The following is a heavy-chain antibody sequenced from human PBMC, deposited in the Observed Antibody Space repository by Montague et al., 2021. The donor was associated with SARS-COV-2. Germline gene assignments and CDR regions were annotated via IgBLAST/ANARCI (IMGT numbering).Heavy chain of an antibody. J-gene: IGHJ1*01. V-gene: IGHV4-4*02. Sequence: SETLSLTCAVSGGSITSNHWCSWVRPPPGKRLECRGEIYHSGTTNNNPSHNRRVTISVAKSKNQFSLKLSSVTAAATALYYSTSRGAVAGKIYFQHWGQGTLVTVSS. D-gene: IGHD6-19*01. CDR1: GGSITSNHW. CDR3: TSRGAVAGKIYFQH. CDR2: IYHSGTT.